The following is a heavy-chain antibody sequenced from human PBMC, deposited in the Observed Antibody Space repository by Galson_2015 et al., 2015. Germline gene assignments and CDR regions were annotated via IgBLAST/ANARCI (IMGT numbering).Heavy chain of an antibody. CDR1: GFLFSSYS. Sequence: SLRLSCAASGFLFSSYSMNWVRQAPGKGLEWVSSISSSTTYIYYADSVKGRFTISRDNAKKSLYLQMNSLRDEDTAVYYCARARWGGWAGDYGDYDAFDMWGQGTMVTVSS. V-gene: IGHV3-21*01. CDR2: ISSSTTYI. J-gene: IGHJ3*02. D-gene: IGHD4-17*01. CDR3: ARARWGGWAGDYGDYDAFDM.